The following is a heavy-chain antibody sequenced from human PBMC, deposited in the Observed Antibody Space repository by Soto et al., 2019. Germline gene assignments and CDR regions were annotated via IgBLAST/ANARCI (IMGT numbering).Heavy chain of an antibody. J-gene: IGHJ4*02. CDR3: ARHMEARYYFDY. CDR1: GLTFSTYA. D-gene: IGHD3-10*01. CDR2: LSYDGINV. V-gene: IGHV3-30-3*01. Sequence: QVQLVESGGGVVQPGRSLRLSCAASGLTFSTYAMHWVRQAPGKGLEWVAVLSYDGINVFYANSVKGRFTISRDNSKNTLYLHMTSLRAEDTSVYYCARHMEARYYFDYWGQGALVTVSS.